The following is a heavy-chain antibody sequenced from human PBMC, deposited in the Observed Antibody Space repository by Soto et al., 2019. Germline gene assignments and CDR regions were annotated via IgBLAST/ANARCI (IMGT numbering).Heavy chain of an antibody. V-gene: IGHV4-39*01. D-gene: IGHD2-15*01. J-gene: IGHJ4*02. Sequence: QLQLQESGPGLVKPSETLSLTCTVSGGSISSSSYYWGWIRQPPGKGLEWIGSIDYSGRNYYNPSLESRVTISVDTSKNQFSLKLSSVTAADTAVYYRARHTPAISISDHWGKGTLVTVSS. CDR1: GGSISSSSYY. CDR3: ARHTPAISISDH. CDR2: IDYSGRN.